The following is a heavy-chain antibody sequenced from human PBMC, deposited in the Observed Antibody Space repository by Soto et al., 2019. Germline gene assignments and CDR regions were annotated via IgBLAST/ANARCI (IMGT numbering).Heavy chain of an antibody. V-gene: IGHV3-21*06. CDR3: ARDLGFWFGDLTYYFDH. CDR2: ISRSSNYI. D-gene: IGHD3-10*01. J-gene: IGHJ4*01. Sequence: GGSLRLSCAASGFTFSIYSMNWVRQAPGKGLEWVSSISRSSNYIYYADSVKGRFTISRDNAKNSLYLQMNSLRAEDTAVYYLARDLGFWFGDLTYYFDHWGQGTQVTVSS. CDR1: GFTFSIYS.